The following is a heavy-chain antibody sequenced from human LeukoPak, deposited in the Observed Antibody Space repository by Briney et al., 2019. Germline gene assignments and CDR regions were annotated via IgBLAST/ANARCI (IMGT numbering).Heavy chain of an antibody. D-gene: IGHD1-1*01. CDR3: AREWKKTGAFDY. V-gene: IGHV3-74*01. CDR1: GFTFSSFW. Sequence: GGSLRLSCAASGFTFSSFWMHWVRQAPGKGLVWVSFINTDGSSTTYADSVKGRFAVSRDNAKNTLYLQMSGLRAEDTAVYYCAREWKKTGAFDYWGQGTLVTVSS. CDR2: INTDGSST. J-gene: IGHJ4*02.